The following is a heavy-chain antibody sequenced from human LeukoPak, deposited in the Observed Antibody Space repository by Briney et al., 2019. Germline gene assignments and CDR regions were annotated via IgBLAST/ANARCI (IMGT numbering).Heavy chain of an antibody. V-gene: IGHV1-69*13. J-gene: IGHJ6*02. CDR1: GGTFSSYA. CDR3: ARGSLSSPTSGYYYYGMDV. CDR2: IIPIFGTA. D-gene: IGHD2-2*01. Sequence: GASVKVSCKASGGTFSSYAISWVRQAPGQGLEWMGGIIPIFGTANYAQKFQGRVTITADESTSTAYMELSSLRSEDTAVYYCARGSLSSPTSGYYYYGMDVWGQGTTVTVSS.